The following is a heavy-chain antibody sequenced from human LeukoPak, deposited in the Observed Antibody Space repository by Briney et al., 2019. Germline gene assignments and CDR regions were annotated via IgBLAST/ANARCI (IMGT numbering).Heavy chain of an antibody. V-gene: IGHV3-15*01. CDR3: TTDEAGGDFDY. J-gene: IGHJ4*02. D-gene: IGHD4-17*01. Sequence: GGSLRLSCAASGFTFSRYEMNWVRQAPGKGLEWVGRIKSKTDGRTTDYASPVKGRFTISRDDSKNTLYLPMNSLKTEAPAVYYCTTDEAGGDFDYWGQGTLVTVSS. CDR2: IKSKTDGRTT. CDR1: GFTFSRYE.